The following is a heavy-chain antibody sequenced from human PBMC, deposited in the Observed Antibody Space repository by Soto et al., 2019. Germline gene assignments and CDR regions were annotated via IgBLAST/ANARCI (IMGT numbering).Heavy chain of an antibody. V-gene: IGHV1-2*02. CDR3: ARDSITIFGVVTYWFDP. J-gene: IGHJ5*02. CDR1: GYTFTGYY. Sequence: ASVKVSCKASGYTFTGYYMHWVRQAPGQGLEWMGWINPNSGGTNYAQKFQGRVTMTRDTSISTAYMELSRLRSDDTAVYYCARDSITIFGVVTYWFDPWGQGTLVTVSS. CDR2: INPNSGGT. D-gene: IGHD3-3*01.